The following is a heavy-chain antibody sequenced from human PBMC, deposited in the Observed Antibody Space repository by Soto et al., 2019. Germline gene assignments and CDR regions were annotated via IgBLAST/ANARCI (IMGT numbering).Heavy chain of an antibody. Sequence: QAQLVESGGGVVQPGRSLRLSCEASGFTFSSHGMHWVRQAPGKGLEWVAVIWSDGSNEYYADSVKGRFTISRDNSKNTLYLQMSSLRVEDTAVYYCATDYSSTGYGLVYWGQGALVTVSS. CDR2: IWSDGSNE. V-gene: IGHV3-33*01. CDR1: GFTFSSHG. CDR3: ATDYSSTGYGLVY. J-gene: IGHJ4*02. D-gene: IGHD6-19*01.